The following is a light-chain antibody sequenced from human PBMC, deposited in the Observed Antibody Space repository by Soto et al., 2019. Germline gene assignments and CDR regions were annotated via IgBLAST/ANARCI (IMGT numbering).Light chain of an antibody. CDR1: SSDVGGYNY. CDR3: CSYTSTSTVV. J-gene: IGLJ2*01. V-gene: IGLV2-14*01. Sequence: QSVLTQPASVSGLPGQSITISCTGSSSDVGGYNYVSWYQQHPGKAPKVMIYEVSNRPSGGSDRFSGSKSGNTASLTISGLQAEDEADYYCCSYTSTSTVVFGGGTKVTVL. CDR2: EVS.